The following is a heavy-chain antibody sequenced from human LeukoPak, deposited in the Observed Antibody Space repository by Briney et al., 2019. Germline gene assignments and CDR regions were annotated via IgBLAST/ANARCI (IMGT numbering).Heavy chain of an antibody. V-gene: IGHV3-53*01. CDR1: AFTFSSYW. J-gene: IGHJ4*02. CDR2: IYSGGST. Sequence: GGSLRLSCAASAFTFSSYWMSWVRQAPGKGLEWVSVIYSGGSTYYADSVKGRFTISRDNSKSTLYIQMNSLRAEDTAVYYCARAKPKNMVRGLIMRRESRYYFDYWGQGTLVTVSS. D-gene: IGHD3-10*01. CDR3: ARAKPKNMVRGLIMRRESRYYFDY.